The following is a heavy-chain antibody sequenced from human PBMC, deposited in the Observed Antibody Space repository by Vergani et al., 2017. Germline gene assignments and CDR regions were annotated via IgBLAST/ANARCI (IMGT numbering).Heavy chain of an antibody. D-gene: IGHD2-15*01. Sequence: EVQLLASGGGLVQPGGSLRLSCAASGITFSSYAMSWVPQAPGTGLEWIGRIKSKTDGETTDYAASVKGRFTISLEYSNNTLFLHMSSLKSEDTALYYCTTQYSANDHWGQGTLVTVSS. CDR3: TTQYSANDH. J-gene: IGHJ4*02. V-gene: IGHV3-15*01. CDR1: GITFSSYA. CDR2: IKSKTDGETT.